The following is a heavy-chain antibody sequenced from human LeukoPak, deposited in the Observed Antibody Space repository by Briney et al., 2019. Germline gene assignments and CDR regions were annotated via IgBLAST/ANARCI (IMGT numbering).Heavy chain of an antibody. CDR1: GFTFSNHW. V-gene: IGHV3-74*01. CDR2: IDGGGSST. Sequence: GGSLRLSCVASGFTFSNHWVHWVRQVPGKGLVWVSRIDGGGSSTSYADSVKGRFSISRDNGENTLYLQMNSLRVEDTAVYYCARGPGSSGGAYVGDYWGHGTLVTVSS. J-gene: IGHJ4*01. CDR3: ARGPGSSGGAYVGDY. D-gene: IGHD3-22*01.